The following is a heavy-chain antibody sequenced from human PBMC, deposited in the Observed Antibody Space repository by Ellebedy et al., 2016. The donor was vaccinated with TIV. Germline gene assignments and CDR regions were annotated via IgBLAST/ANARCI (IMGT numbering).Heavy chain of an antibody. D-gene: IGHD2-15*01. Sequence: GGSLRLSCAAPGFTFSSYSMNWVRQAPGKGLEWVSYISSSSSTIYYADSVKGRFTISRDNAKNSLYLQMNSLRDEDTAVYYCAKVEGYCSGGSCYSAHLFDYWGQGTLVTVSS. CDR3: AKVEGYCSGGSCYSAHLFDY. CDR1: GFTFSSYS. J-gene: IGHJ4*02. V-gene: IGHV3-48*02. CDR2: ISSSSSTI.